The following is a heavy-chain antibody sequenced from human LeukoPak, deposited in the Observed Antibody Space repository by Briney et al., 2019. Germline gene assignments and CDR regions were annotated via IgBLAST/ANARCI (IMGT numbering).Heavy chain of an antibody. CDR2: IIPIFGTA. CDR1: GSTSSSYA. V-gene: IGHV1-69*13. J-gene: IGHJ4*02. D-gene: IGHD3-10*01. CDR3: ARGAGKYIDSSLDY. Sequence: ASVTVSCTASGSTSSSYAISWVRQAPGQGLEWMEGIIPIFGTANYAQKFQGRVTITADESTTTAYMELSSLRSEDTAVYYCARGAGKYIDSSLDYWGQGTLVTVSS.